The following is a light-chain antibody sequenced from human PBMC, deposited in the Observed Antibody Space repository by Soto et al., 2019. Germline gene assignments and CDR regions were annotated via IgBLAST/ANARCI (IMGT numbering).Light chain of an antibody. Sequence: QSALTQPPSASGSPGQSVTISCTGTSSDIGGFNYVSWYQQHPGKAPKVLIYGVTKRPSGVPDRFSGSKSGNTASLTVSGLQAEDEADYYCSSYRNYMMLVFGGGTKVTVL. V-gene: IGLV2-8*01. CDR2: GVT. CDR1: SSDIGGFNY. J-gene: IGLJ2*01. CDR3: SSYRNYMMLV.